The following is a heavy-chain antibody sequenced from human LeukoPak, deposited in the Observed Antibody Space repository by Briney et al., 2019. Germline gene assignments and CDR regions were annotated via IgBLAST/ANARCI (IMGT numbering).Heavy chain of an antibody. CDR1: GGSFSGYY. J-gene: IGHJ4*02. Sequence: SETLSLTCAVYGGSFSGYYWSWIRQPPGEGLEWIGEINHSGSTNYNPSLKSRVTISVDTSKNQFSLKLSSVTAADTAVYYCARGLDYYDSSGYPDYWGQGTLVTVSS. CDR3: ARGLDYYDSSGYPDY. V-gene: IGHV4-34*01. CDR2: INHSGST. D-gene: IGHD3-22*01.